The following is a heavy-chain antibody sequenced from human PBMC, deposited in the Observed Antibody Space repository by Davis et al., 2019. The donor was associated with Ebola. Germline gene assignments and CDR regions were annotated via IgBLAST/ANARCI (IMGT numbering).Heavy chain of an antibody. CDR2: IYWDDDK. CDR3: AHKRNYYYMDV. CDR1: GFSLSTSGMG. J-gene: IGHJ6*03. V-gene: IGHV2-5*02. Sequence: SGPTLVKPTQTLTLTSTFSGFSLSTSGMGVSWIRQPPGKALEWLALIYWDDDKRYSPPLKSRLTITKDTPKNQVVLTMTNMDPVDTATYYCAHKRNYYYMDVWGKGTTVTVSS.